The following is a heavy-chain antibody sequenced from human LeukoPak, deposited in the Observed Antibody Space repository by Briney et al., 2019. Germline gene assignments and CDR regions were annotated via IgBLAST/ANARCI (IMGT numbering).Heavy chain of an antibody. CDR3: ARLSYSSSWYAPRFFDY. Sequence: PGGSLRLSCAASGFTVSSNYMSWVRQAPGKGLEWVSVIYSGGSTYYADSVKGRFTISRDNSKNTLYLQMNSLRAEDTAVYYCARLSYSSSWYAPRFFDYWGQGTLVTVSS. CDR2: IYSGGST. V-gene: IGHV3-66*04. D-gene: IGHD6-13*01. CDR1: GFTVSSNY. J-gene: IGHJ4*02.